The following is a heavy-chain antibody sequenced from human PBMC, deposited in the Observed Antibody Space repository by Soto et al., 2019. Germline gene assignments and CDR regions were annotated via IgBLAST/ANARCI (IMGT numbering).Heavy chain of an antibody. Sequence: GGSLRLSCAASGFTFSSYWMHWVRQAPGKGLVWVSRINSDGSSTSYADSVKGRFTISRDNAKNTLYLQMNSLRAEDTAVYYCARDKVAETKVGWFDPWGQGTLVTVSS. CDR3: ARDKVAETKVGWFDP. V-gene: IGHV3-74*01. CDR2: INSDGSST. D-gene: IGHD2-15*01. CDR1: GFTFSSYW. J-gene: IGHJ5*02.